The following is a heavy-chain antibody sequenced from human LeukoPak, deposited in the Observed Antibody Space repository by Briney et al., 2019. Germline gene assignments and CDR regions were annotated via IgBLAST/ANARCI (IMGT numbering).Heavy chain of an antibody. J-gene: IGHJ2*01. V-gene: IGHV4-34*01. D-gene: IGHD3-22*01. CDR1: GGSFSGYY. CDR2: INHSGST. CDR3: ARGTTMIVVVITSRAPRYFDL. Sequence: SETLSLTCAVYGGSFSGYYWSWLRQPPGKGLEWIGEINHSGSTNYNPSLKSRVTISVDTSRNQVSLKLSSVTAADTAVYYCARGTTMIVVVITSRAPRYFDLWGRGTLVTVSS.